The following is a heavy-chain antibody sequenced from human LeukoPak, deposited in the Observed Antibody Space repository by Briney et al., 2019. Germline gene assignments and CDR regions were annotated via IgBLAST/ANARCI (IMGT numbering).Heavy chain of an antibody. CDR3: AKDTGLWFGEFFDY. CDR1: GFTFSSYA. V-gene: IGHV3-23*01. D-gene: IGHD3-10*01. Sequence: GASLRLSCAASGFTFSSYAMSWVRQAPGKGLEWVSAISGSGGSTYYADSVKGRFTISRDNSKNTLYLQMDSLRAEDTAVYYCAKDTGLWFGEFFDYWGQETLVTVSS. CDR2: ISGSGGST. J-gene: IGHJ4*02.